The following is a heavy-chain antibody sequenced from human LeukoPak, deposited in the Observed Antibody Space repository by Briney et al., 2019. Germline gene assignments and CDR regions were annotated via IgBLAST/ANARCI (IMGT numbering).Heavy chain of an antibody. CDR1: GYTLTELS. D-gene: IGHD6-19*01. Sequence: ASVKVSCKVSGYTLTELSMHWVRQAPGKGLEWMGGFDPEDGEKIYAQKFQGRVTMTEDTSTDTAYMELGSLRSEDTAVYYCATAPPSSGWITYYYYGMDVWGQGTTVTVSS. CDR2: FDPEDGEK. J-gene: IGHJ6*02. V-gene: IGHV1-24*01. CDR3: ATAPPSSGWITYYYYGMDV.